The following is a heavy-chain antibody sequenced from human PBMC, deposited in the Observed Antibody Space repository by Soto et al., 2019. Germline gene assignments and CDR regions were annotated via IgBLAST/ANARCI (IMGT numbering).Heavy chain of an antibody. CDR3: ASLRGIAAAGIYYYYYGMDV. CDR2: INHSGST. V-gene: IGHV4-34*01. D-gene: IGHD6-13*01. J-gene: IGHJ6*02. CDR1: GGSFRGYY. Sequence: SETLSLTCAVYGGSFRGYYWSWIRQPPGKGLEWIGEINHSGSTNYNPSLKSRVTISVDTSKNQFSLKLSSVTAADTAVYYCASLRGIAAAGIYYYYYGMDVWGQGTTVTVSS.